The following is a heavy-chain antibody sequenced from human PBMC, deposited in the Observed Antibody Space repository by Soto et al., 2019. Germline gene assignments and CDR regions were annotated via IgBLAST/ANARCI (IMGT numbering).Heavy chain of an antibody. Sequence: QVQLVQSGAEVKKRGASVKVSCKASGYSFNSYVIHWVRQAPGQRLEWMGRINGGTGNTKYSQKFQGRVTITRDTSATTAYLELSSLRSADTALYYSARDSAPPNIVGPLYSYYGADAWGQGNTVTVYS. D-gene: IGHD1-26*01. CDR3: ARDSAPPNIVGPLYSYYGADA. CDR1: GYSFNSYV. V-gene: IGHV1-3*01. J-gene: IGHJ6*02. CDR2: INGGTGNT.